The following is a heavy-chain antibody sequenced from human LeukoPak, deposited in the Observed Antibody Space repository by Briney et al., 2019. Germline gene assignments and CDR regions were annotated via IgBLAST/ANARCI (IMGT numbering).Heavy chain of an antibody. D-gene: IGHD1-20*01. J-gene: IGHJ4*02. V-gene: IGHV3-21*01. Sequence: GGSLRLSCVASGFNLRAYNMNWVRQAPGKGLQWVSSISTSSSYIYYADSVKGQFTISRDNAENSLYLQMHSLRVEDTALYYCARDDNWNDKPFDFWGQGTLVTVSS. CDR1: GFNLRAYN. CDR2: ISTSSSYI. CDR3: ARDDNWNDKPFDF.